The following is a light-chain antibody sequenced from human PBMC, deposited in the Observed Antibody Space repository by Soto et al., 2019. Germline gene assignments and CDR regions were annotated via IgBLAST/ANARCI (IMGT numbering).Light chain of an antibody. V-gene: IGKV3-11*01. J-gene: IGKJ1*01. CDR1: QSVGSS. CDR3: LQRGDWPPLT. Sequence: VLTQSPATLSLSPGERATLSCRASQSVGSSLAWYQQKPGQAPRLLIYDASNRATGIPARFSGSGSGTDFTLTISSLESEDFAVYYCLQRGDWPPLTFGQGTKVDIK. CDR2: DAS.